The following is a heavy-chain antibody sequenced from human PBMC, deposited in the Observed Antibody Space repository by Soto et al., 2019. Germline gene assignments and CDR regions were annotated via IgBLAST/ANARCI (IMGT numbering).Heavy chain of an antibody. J-gene: IGHJ6*02. CDR2: IIPIFGTA. CDR1: GGTFSSYA. V-gene: IGHV1-69*13. CDR3: ASPNYGGNGARNYYYYYGMDV. Sequence: GASVKVSCKASGGTFSSYAISWVRQAPGQGLEWMGGIIPIFGTANYAQKFQGRVTITADESTSTAYMELSSLRSEDTAVYYCASPNYGGNGARNYYYYYGMDVWGQGTTVTVSS. D-gene: IGHD4-17*01.